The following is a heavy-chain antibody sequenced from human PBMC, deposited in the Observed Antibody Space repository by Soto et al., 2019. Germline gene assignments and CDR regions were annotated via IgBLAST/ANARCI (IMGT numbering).Heavy chain of an antibody. J-gene: IGHJ5*02. CDR2: IWYDGSNK. CDR3: ARVYGSGSPSNWFDP. CDR1: GFTFSSYG. V-gene: IGHV3-33*01. D-gene: IGHD3-10*01. Sequence: GGSLRLSCAASGFTFSSYGMHWVRQAPGKGLEWVAVIWYDGSNKYYADSVKGRFTISRDNSKNTLYLQMNSLRSEDTAVYYCARVYGSGSPSNWFDPWGQGTLVTVSS.